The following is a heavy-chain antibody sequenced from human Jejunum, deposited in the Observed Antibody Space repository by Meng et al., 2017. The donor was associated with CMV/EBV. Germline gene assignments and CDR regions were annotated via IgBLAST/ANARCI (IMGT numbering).Heavy chain of an antibody. Sequence: FTFSTYAMSWIRPAPGKGLEWVSYITTSGGTTYRADFVRGRFTISRDNAENSLFLQMTSLTAEDTGVYYCARGPRGIFGARNYFDYWGRGTLVTVSS. CDR1: FTFSTYA. J-gene: IGHJ4*02. D-gene: IGHD3-3*01. CDR3: ARGPRGIFGARNYFDY. V-gene: IGHV3-48*03. CDR2: ITTSGGTT.